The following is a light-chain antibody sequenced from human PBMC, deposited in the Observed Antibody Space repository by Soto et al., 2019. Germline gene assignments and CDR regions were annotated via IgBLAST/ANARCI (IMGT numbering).Light chain of an antibody. J-gene: IGKJ4*01. V-gene: IGKV1-9*01. CDR3: PQLRLYPST. CDR1: QDIAIY. Sequence: IEVTQSPSYLSASVGDRFTITCRASQDIAIYLAWYQQKPGEAPKLLIYAASTLYGGVPSRFSGSGSGTDFALTITSLQVKDFATYSCPQLRLYPSTFGGGTKVDI. CDR2: AAS.